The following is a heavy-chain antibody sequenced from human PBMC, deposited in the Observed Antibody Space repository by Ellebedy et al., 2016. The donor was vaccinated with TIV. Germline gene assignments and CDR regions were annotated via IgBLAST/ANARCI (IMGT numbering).Heavy chain of an antibody. V-gene: IGHV1-8*01. CDR3: ARGLYYYDSSENGMDV. J-gene: IGHJ6*02. Sequence: ASVKVSXKASGYTFTSYDINWVRQATGQGLEWMGWMNPNSGNTGYAQKFQGRVTMTRNTSISTAYMELSSLRSEDTAVYYCARGLYYYDSSENGMDVWGQGTLVTVSS. D-gene: IGHD3-22*01. CDR2: MNPNSGNT. CDR1: GYTFTSYD.